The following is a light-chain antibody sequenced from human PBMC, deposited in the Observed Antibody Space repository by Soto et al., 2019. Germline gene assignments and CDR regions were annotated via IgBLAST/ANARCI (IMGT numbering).Light chain of an antibody. CDR1: SSNIGAGYD. J-gene: IGLJ2*01. Sequence: QSALTQPPSVSGAPGQRVTISCTGSSSNIGAGYDVHWYQQLPGTAPKLLIYGNSNRPSGVPDRFSGSKSGTSASLAITGLQAEDEADYYCQSYDGSLSDVVFGGGTKLTVL. CDR2: GNS. V-gene: IGLV1-40*01. CDR3: QSYDGSLSDVV.